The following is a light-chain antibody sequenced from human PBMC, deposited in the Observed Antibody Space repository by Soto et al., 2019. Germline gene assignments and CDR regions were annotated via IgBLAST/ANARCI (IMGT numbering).Light chain of an antibody. Sequence: DIQMTQSPSSLSGSVAGRVTITCRASQTISSWLAWYQQKPGKAPKLLIYKASTLKSGVPSRFSGSGSGTEFTLTISSLQPDDVATYYCQHYNSYSEAFGQGTKVDIK. J-gene: IGKJ1*01. CDR3: QHYNSYSEA. CDR1: QTISSW. CDR2: KAS. V-gene: IGKV1-5*03.